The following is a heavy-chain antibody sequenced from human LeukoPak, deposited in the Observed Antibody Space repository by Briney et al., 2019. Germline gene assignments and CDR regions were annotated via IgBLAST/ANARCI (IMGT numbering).Heavy chain of an antibody. J-gene: IGHJ4*02. CDR1: GYTLTDYY. V-gene: IGHV1-2*06. D-gene: IGHD6-19*01. Sequence: ASVKVSCKASGYTLTDYYMHWVRQAPGQGLEWMGRINPNSGGTNYAQKFQGRVTMTRDTSISTVYMELSRLRSDDTAVYYCAKGSRRESGWGSYFDHWGQGTLVTVSS. CDR2: INPNSGGT. CDR3: AKGSRRESGWGSYFDH.